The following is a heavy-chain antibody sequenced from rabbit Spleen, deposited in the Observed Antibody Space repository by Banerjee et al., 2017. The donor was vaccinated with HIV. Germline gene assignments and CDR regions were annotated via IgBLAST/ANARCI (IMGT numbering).Heavy chain of an antibody. CDR3: ARDTGTSFSSHGMDL. CDR1: GFSFSNKAV. CDR2: INAITGKA. D-gene: IGHD7-1*01. V-gene: IGHV1S45*01. J-gene: IGHJ6*01. Sequence: QEQLVESGGGLVKPEGSLKLSCTASGFSFSNKAVMCWVRQAPGKGLEWIACINAITGKAVYASWAKGRFTISKTSSTTVTLQMNSLTAADTATYFCARDTGTSFSSHGMDLWGPGTLVTVS.